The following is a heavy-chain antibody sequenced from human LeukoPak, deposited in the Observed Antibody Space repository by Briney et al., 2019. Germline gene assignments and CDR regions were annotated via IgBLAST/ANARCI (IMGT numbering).Heavy chain of an antibody. J-gene: IGHJ4*02. CDR1: GYTLTELA. CDR3: ATYSGYAAY. CDR2: FDPEDVET. D-gene: IGHD5-12*01. Sequence: ASVKVSCKVSGYTLTELAIHWVREAPGKGLEWMGGFDPEDVETIYAQKFQGRVTMTEDTYTDTAYMELSSLRSEDTAVYYCATYSGYAAYWGQGTLVSVSS. V-gene: IGHV1-24*01.